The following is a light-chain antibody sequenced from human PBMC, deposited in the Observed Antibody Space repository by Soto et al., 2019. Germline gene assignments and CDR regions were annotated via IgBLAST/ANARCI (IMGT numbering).Light chain of an antibody. V-gene: IGKV1-5*03. J-gene: IGKJ2*01. CDR3: QQYSSYSYT. Sequence: DIQMTQSPSTLSASVGDRVTITCRASQSISSWLAWYQQKPGRAPKLLIYKASSLESGVPSRFSGSGSGTEFTLPISSLQPDDFATYYCQQYSSYSYTFGQGTKLEIK. CDR1: QSISSW. CDR2: KAS.